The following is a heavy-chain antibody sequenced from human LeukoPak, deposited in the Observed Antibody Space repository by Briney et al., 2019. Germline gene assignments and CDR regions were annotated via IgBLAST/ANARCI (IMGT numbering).Heavy chain of an antibody. J-gene: IGHJ3*02. CDR1: GFTFDDYA. D-gene: IGHD3-22*01. CDR3: ATIFTYYYDSSGYSRDAFDI. Sequence: PGRSLRLSWAASGFTFDDYAMHWVRQAPGKGLEWVSGISWNSGSIGYADSVKGRFTISRDNAKNSLYLQMNSLRAEDTALYYCATIFTYYYDSSGYSRDAFDIWGQGTMVTVSS. V-gene: IGHV3-9*01. CDR2: ISWNSGSI.